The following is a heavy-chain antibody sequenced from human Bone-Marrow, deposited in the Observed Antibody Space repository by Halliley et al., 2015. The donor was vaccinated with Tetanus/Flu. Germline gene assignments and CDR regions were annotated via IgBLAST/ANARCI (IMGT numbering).Heavy chain of an antibody. CDR2: ITTSSAHP. CDR3: ARTVGSGYYYFDP. D-gene: IGHD3-22*01. V-gene: IGHV3-21*01. J-gene: IGHJ5*02. Sequence: WVSAITTSSAHPYYADSVRGRFPISRDNAKNSLYLQMNILRVEDTAVYYCARTVGSGYYYFDPWGQGTLVPVSS.